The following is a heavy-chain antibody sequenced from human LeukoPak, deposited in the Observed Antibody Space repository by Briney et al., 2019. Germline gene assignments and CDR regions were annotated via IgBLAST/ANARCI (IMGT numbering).Heavy chain of an antibody. Sequence: GGSLRLSCAASGFTFSDYYMSWIRQAPGKGLEWVSYISSSGSTIYYADSVKGRFTISRDNAKNSLYLQMNSLRAEDTAVYYCESPTYYYGMDVWGQGTTVTVSS. CDR3: ESPTYYYGMDV. CDR1: GFTFSDYY. J-gene: IGHJ6*02. CDR2: ISSSGSTI. V-gene: IGHV3-11*01.